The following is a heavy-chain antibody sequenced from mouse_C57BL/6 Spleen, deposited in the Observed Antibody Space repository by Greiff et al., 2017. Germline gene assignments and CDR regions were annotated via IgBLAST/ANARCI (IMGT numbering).Heavy chain of an antibody. CDR3: ARDSPVNSYLDY. CDR2: IRNKAHGYTT. Sequence: EVQLVESGGGLVQPGGSLNLSCAASGFTFTDYYMSWVRQPPGKALEWLGFIRNKAHGYTTEYSASVKGRFTSSRDNSQSILYLQMNALRAEDSATYYCARDSPVNSYLDYWGQGTTLTVSS. V-gene: IGHV7-3*01. CDR1: GFTFTDYY. J-gene: IGHJ2*01. D-gene: IGHD3-2*01.